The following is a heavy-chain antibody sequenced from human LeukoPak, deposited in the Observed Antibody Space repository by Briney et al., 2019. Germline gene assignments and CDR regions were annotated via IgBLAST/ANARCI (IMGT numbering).Heavy chain of an antibody. D-gene: IGHD6-13*01. CDR3: ARGYSSWPRPRGYFDY. CDR2: IYSGGST. CDR1: GFTVSSNY. V-gene: IGHV3-66*01. Sequence: TGGSLRLSCAASGFTVSSNYMSWVRQAPGKGLEWVSVIYSGGSTYYADSVKGRFTISRDNSKNTLYLQMNSLRAEDTAVYYCARGYSSWPRPRGYFDYWGQGTLVTVSS. J-gene: IGHJ4*02.